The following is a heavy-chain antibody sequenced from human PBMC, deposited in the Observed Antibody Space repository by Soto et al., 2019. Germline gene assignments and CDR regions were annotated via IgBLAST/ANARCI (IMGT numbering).Heavy chain of an antibody. V-gene: IGHV3-33*01. CDR2: IWYDGSNT. CDR3: AAATTWNFHFHY. CDR1: GFTISTHG. J-gene: IGHJ4*02. D-gene: IGHD1-7*01. Sequence: QVQLVESGGGVVQPGTSLRLSCAASGFTISTHGMHWVRQAPGKGLEWVANIWYDGSNTFYADSVKGRFTISKDNSKNTLYVAMNSLRAEDTAVYYCAAATTWNFHFHYWGQGTQVPVSS.